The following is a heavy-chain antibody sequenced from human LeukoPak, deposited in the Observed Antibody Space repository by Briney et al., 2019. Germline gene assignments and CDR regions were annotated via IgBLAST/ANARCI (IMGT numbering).Heavy chain of an antibody. CDR2: IIPILGIA. CDR3: ARDMTPAPLYSSSSGYYGMDV. V-gene: IGHV1-69*04. CDR1: GGTFSSYA. J-gene: IGHJ6*02. Sequence: SVKVSCKASGGTFSSYAISWLRQAPGQGLEWMGRIIPILGIANYAQKFQGRVTITADKSTSTAYMELSSLRSEDTAVYYCARDMTPAPLYSSSSGYYGMDVWGQGTTVTVSS. D-gene: IGHD6-6*01.